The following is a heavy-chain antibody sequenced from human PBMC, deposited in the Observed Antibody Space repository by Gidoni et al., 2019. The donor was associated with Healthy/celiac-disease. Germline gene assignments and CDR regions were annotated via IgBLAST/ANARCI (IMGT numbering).Heavy chain of an antibody. CDR1: GGSFSGYY. CDR2: INHSGST. Sequence: QWGAGLLKPSETLSLTCAVYGGSFSGYYWSWIRQPPGKGLEWIGEINHSGSTNYNPSLKSRVTISVDTSKNQFSLKLSSVTAADTAVYYCARGSRSYYFDYWGQGTLVTVSS. J-gene: IGHJ4*02. CDR3: ARGSRSYYFDY. V-gene: IGHV4-34*01.